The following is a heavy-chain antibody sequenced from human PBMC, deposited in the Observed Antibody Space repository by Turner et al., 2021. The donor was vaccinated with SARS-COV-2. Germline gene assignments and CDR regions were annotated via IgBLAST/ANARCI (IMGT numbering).Heavy chain of an antibody. CDR1: GFTFSNSR. CDR3: TTSSVPFLEWLFTLMDV. CDR2: IKSRTDGGTT. J-gene: IGHJ6*02. Sequence: EVQLVESGGGLVKPGGSLSLSCQVSGFTFSNSRMSWVRQAPGKGLEWVGRIKSRTDGGTTDYAAPVKGRFTISRDDSKNTVYLQMNSLKTEDKDVYYCTTSSVPFLEWLFTLMDVWGQGTTVTVSS. D-gene: IGHD3-3*01. V-gene: IGHV3-15*01.